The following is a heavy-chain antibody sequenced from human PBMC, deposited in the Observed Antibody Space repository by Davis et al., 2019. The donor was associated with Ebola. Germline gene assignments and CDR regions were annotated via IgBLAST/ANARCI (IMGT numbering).Heavy chain of an antibody. CDR1: GGSFSGYY. V-gene: IGHV4-34*01. J-gene: IGHJ6*03. CDR3: ARAPADILTGYNYYYMDV. CDR2: INHSGST. Sequence: PSETLSLTCAVYGGSFSGYYWSWIRQAPGKGLEWIGEINHSGSTNYNPSLKSRVTISVDKSKNQFSLKLSSVTAADTAVYYCARAPADILTGYNYYYMDVWGKGTTVTVSS. D-gene: IGHD3-9*01.